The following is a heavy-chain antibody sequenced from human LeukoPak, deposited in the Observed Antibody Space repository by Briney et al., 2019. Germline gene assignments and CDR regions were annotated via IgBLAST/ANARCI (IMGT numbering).Heavy chain of an antibody. CDR2: INPNSGDT. Sequence: ASVKVSCKASGYTFTGYYMHWVRQAPRQGLEWMGWINPNSGDTNYAQKFRGRVSMTRDTSISTAYMDLSGLRSDVTALYYCARGLGWDSGTYLGAWGQGTLVTVSS. D-gene: IGHD1-26*01. CDR3: ARGLGWDSGTYLGA. V-gene: IGHV1-2*02. J-gene: IGHJ5*02. CDR1: GYTFTGYY.